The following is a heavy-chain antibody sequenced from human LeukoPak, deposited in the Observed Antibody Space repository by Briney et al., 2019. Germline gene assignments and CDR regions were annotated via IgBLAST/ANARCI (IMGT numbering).Heavy chain of an antibody. CDR1: GFSVSNYY. CDR3: ARDRAVTQDWVEFDP. Sequence: GGSRRLSCAGSGFSVSNYYMSWFRQAPGKGREWVSLIRDSGETFYADSVKGRFTISRDNSKNTMYLQMNRLRVEDTAVYFCARDRAVTQDWVEFDPWGQGTLVTVSS. J-gene: IGHJ5*02. CDR2: IRDSGET. D-gene: IGHD4-17*01. V-gene: IGHV3-66*03.